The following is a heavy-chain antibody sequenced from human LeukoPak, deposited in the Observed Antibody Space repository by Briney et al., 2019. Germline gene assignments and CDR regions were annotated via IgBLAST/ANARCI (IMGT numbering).Heavy chain of an antibody. J-gene: IGHJ4*02. CDR3: ATFSGYVAY. Sequence: PGGSLRLSCAASGFTFNDYAMHWVRQAPGKGLEYVSAISNDGGGTYYANSVKGRFTISRDNAKNSLYLQMNSLRAEDTAVYYCATFSGYVAYWGQGTLVTVSS. V-gene: IGHV3-64*01. D-gene: IGHD3-3*02. CDR1: GFTFNDYA. CDR2: ISNDGGGT.